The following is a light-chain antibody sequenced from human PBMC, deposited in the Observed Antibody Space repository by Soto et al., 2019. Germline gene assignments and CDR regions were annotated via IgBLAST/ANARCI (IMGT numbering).Light chain of an antibody. Sequence: QSALTQPASVSGSPGQSITISCTGTSSDVGDYNYVSWYQQHPGKAPKLMIYDVSNRPSGVSNRFSGSKSGNTASLTISGLQAEDEADYYCNSYTSSSTLVVFGGGTKVTVL. J-gene: IGLJ2*01. V-gene: IGLV2-14*01. CDR1: SSDVGDYNY. CDR2: DVS. CDR3: NSYTSSSTLVV.